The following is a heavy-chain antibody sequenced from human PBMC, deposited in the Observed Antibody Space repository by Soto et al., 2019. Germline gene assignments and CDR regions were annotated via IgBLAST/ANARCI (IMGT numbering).Heavy chain of an antibody. Sequence: QVQLVQSGAELKKPGSSVKVSCEASGGSFSKKAISWVRQAPGQGPEWMGGINTKFGSTNYAPKFQGRISIPADESTNTVYMALSSLTSEDTAVYYCARGASSGFEDWYFELWGRGTLVSVSS. CDR1: GGSFSKKA. J-gene: IGHJ2*01. V-gene: IGHV1-69*01. CDR2: INTKFGST. CDR3: ARGASSGFEDWYFEL. D-gene: IGHD5-12*01.